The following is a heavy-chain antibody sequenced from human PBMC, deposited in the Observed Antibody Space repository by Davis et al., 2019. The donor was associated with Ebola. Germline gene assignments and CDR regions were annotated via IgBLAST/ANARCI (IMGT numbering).Heavy chain of an antibody. Sequence: GESLKISCAASGFTFSSYGMHWVRQAPGKGLEWVAVISYDGSNKFYADSVKGRLTISRDNSKNTLYLQMNSLRGDDTAVYYCAKDSLGIAVAGHFDYWGQGTLVTVSS. CDR3: AKDSLGIAVAGHFDY. V-gene: IGHV3-30*18. D-gene: IGHD6-19*01. J-gene: IGHJ4*02. CDR1: GFTFSSYG. CDR2: ISYDGSNK.